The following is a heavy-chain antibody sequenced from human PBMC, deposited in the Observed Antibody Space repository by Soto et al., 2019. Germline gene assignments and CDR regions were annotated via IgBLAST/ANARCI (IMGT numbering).Heavy chain of an antibody. Sequence: GGSLRLSCAASGFTFSSYGIHWVRQARGKGLEWVSAISGSGADTYYTESVKGRFTISRDNFKNTLYLQMNSLRAEDTAVYYCAKDTGRGGGSVFDYWGQGTLVTVSS. V-gene: IGHV3-23*01. D-gene: IGHD2-15*01. J-gene: IGHJ4*02. CDR1: GFTFSSYG. CDR3: AKDTGRGGGSVFDY. CDR2: ISGSGADT.